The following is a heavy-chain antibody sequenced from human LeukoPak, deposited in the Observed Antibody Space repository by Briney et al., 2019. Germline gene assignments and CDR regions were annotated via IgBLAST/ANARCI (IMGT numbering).Heavy chain of an antibody. CDR3: AKGRNWNRNAFDI. CDR1: GFTFSSSA. CDR2: ISGRGGTT. Sequence: GGSLRLSCAGSGFTFSSSAMTWVRQAPGKGLEWVSAISGRGGTTYHADSVKGRFTISRDNSKNTLFLQMNSLRAEDTAVYYCAKGRNWNRNAFDIWGQGTMLTVSS. V-gene: IGHV3-23*01. J-gene: IGHJ3*02. D-gene: IGHD1-1*01.